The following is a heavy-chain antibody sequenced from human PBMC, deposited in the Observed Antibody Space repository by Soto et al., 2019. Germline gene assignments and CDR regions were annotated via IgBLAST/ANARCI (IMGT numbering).Heavy chain of an antibody. CDR1: GFTFSTYV. V-gene: IGHV3-23*01. D-gene: IGHD3-22*01. J-gene: IGHJ4*02. CDR3: AKVRSDYDCSTGPIDY. Sequence: GGSLRLSPADSGFTFSTYVMSCVPQTPGKGLEWVSALSGSVGSTYYGDSVKGRFTLSRDNSKNTLYLQINCLRAEDAAGYYCAKVRSDYDCSTGPIDYWGQGTLVTLPS. CDR2: LSGSVGST.